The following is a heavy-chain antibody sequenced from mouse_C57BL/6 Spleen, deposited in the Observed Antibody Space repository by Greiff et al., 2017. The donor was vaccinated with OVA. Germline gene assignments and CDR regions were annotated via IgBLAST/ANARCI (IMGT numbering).Heavy chain of an antibody. D-gene: IGHD1-1*01. Sequence: VQLQQPGAELVKPGASVKLSCKATGYTFTSYWMQWVKQRPGQGLEWIGEIDPSDSYTNYNQKFKGKATLTVDTSSSTAYMQLSSLTSEDSAVYYCAREGGGSSSFAYWGQGTLVTVSA. CDR1: GYTFTSYW. CDR3: AREGGGSSSFAY. J-gene: IGHJ3*01. CDR2: IDPSDSYT. V-gene: IGHV1-50*01.